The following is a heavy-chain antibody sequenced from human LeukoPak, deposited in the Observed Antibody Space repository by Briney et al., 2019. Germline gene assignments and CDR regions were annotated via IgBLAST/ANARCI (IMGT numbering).Heavy chain of an antibody. Sequence: PGGSLRLSCAASGFTFSSYEMNWVRQAPGKGLEWVSYISSSGSTIYYADSVKGRFTISRDNAKNSLYLQMNSLRAEDTAVYYCAKMKGHPLPKYYMDVWGQGTTVTVSS. D-gene: IGHD1-26*01. V-gene: IGHV3-48*03. CDR2: ISSSGSTI. CDR3: AKMKGHPLPKYYMDV. CDR1: GFTFSSYE. J-gene: IGHJ6*01.